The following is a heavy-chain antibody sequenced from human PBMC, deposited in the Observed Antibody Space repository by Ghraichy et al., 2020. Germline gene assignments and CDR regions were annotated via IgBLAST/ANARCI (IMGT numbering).Heavy chain of an antibody. CDR2: IYYSGST. CDR3: ARGLTGGLST. CDR1: GGSISSGGYY. V-gene: IGHV4-31*03. J-gene: IGHJ5*02. Sequence: SETLSLTCTVSGGSISSGGYYWSWIRQHPGKGLEWIGYIYYSGSTYYNPSLKSRVSISVDTSKNQFSLNLSSVTAADTAVYYCARGLTGGLSTWGQGTLVTVSS. D-gene: IGHD2-21*01.